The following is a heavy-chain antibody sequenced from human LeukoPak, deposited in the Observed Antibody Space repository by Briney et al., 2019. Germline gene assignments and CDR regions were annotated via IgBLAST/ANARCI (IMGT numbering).Heavy chain of an antibody. CDR2: ISSSGSTI. V-gene: IGHV3-48*03. Sequence: PGGSLRLSCAASGFTFSSYEMNWVRQAPGKGLEWVSYISSSGSTIYYADSVKGRFTISRDNAKNSLYLQMNSLRAEDTAVYYCARGRVASLFDYWGQGTLVTVSS. CDR1: GFTFSSYE. J-gene: IGHJ4*02. CDR3: ARGRVASLFDY. D-gene: IGHD3-3*01.